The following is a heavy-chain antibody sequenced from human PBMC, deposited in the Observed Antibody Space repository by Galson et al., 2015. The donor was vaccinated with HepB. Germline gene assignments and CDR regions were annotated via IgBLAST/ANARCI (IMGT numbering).Heavy chain of an antibody. CDR3: ARDLGEIAVAAIFFDF. D-gene: IGHD6-19*01. CDR2: IIPILGIA. V-gene: IGHV1-69*04. Sequence: SVKVSCKASGGTFSSYTISWVRQAPGQGLEWMGRIIPILGIANYAQKLQGRVTMTTDTSTSTAYMELRSLRSDDTAVYYCARDLGEIAVAAIFFDFWGQGTLDTVSS. CDR1: GGTFSSYT. J-gene: IGHJ4*02.